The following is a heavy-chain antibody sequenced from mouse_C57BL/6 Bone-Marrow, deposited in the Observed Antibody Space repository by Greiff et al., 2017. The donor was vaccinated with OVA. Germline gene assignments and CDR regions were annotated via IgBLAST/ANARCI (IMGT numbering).Heavy chain of an antibody. D-gene: IGHD2-5*01. Sequence: QVQLKQSGAELVRPGASVTLSCKASGYTFTDYEMHWVKQTPVHGLEWIGAIDPENGGTAYNQKFKGKAILTADKSSSTAYMELRILTSEDSAVYYCTRGYSNYYAMDYWGQGTSVTVSS. CDR2: IDPENGGT. J-gene: IGHJ4*01. CDR1: GYTFTDYE. CDR3: TRGYSNYYAMDY. V-gene: IGHV1-15*01.